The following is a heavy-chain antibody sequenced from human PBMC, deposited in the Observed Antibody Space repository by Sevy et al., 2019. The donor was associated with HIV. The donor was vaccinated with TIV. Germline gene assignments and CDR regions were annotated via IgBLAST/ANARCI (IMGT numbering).Heavy chain of an antibody. V-gene: IGHV4-34*01. CDR2: INHSGST. CDR3: ARSPPIVVVPGAPSWLDP. J-gene: IGHJ5*02. Sequence: SETLSLTCAVHGGSFSGYYRNWIRQPPGKGLEWIGEINHSGSTNYNPSLKSRVTISVDTSKNQFSLKLSSVTAADTAVYYSARSPPIVVVPGAPSWLDPWGQGTLVTVSS. D-gene: IGHD2-2*01. CDR1: GGSFSGYY.